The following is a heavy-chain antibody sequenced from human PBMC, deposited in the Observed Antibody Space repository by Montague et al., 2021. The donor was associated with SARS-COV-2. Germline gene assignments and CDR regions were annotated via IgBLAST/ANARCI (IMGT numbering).Heavy chain of an antibody. CDR1: GGSISSSNW. CDR3: ARDDFRWDFDC. D-gene: IGHD2/OR15-2a*01. J-gene: IGHJ4*02. CDR2: IYHSGST. V-gene: IGHV4-4*02. Sequence: SETLSLTCAVSGGSISSSNWWSWVRQPPGKGLEWIGEIYHSGSTNYNPSLKSRLTISLDTSKNQFSLKLSSVTAADTAVYYCARDDFRWDFDCWGQGTLVTVSS.